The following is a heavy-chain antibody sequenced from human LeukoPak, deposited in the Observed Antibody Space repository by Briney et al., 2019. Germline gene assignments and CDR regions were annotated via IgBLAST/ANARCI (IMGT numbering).Heavy chain of an antibody. D-gene: IGHD3-10*01. J-gene: IGHJ4*02. CDR1: GFTFSSYA. Sequence: PGGSLRLSCAASGFTFSSYAMSWVRQAPGKGLEWVSGISGSGGSTFYADSVKGRFTISRDNSKNTLYLQMNSLRAEDTAVYYCASGGSESALYYWGQGTLVTVSS. CDR3: ASGGSESALYY. V-gene: IGHV3-23*01. CDR2: ISGSGGST.